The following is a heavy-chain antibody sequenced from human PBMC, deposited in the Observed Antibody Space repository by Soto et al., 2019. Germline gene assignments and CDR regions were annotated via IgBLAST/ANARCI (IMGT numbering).Heavy chain of an antibody. V-gene: IGHV4-59*01. J-gene: IGHJ6*02. CDR3: ARGGGYCSGGSCSVLSYYYYGMDV. CDR1: GGSISSYY. D-gene: IGHD2-15*01. CDR2: IYYSGST. Sequence: LSLTCTVSGGSISSYYLSWIRQPPGKGLEWIGYIYYSGSTNYNPSLKSRVTISVDTSKNQFSLKLSSVTAADTAVYYCARGGGYCSGGSCSVLSYYYYGMDVWGQGTTVTVSS.